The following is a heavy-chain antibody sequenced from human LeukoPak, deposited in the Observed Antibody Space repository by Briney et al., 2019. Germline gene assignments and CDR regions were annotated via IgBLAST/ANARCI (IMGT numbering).Heavy chain of an antibody. Sequence: GGSLRLSCTASGFTFSSYDMHWVRQGTGKGLEWVSAIGTAGDTYYGGSVTGRFTISRENAKNSLYLQMNSLRAGDTAVYYCARVAAAGKGFAHWGQGTLVTVSS. J-gene: IGHJ4*02. V-gene: IGHV3-13*01. CDR2: IGTAGDT. CDR3: ARVAAAGKGFAH. D-gene: IGHD6-13*01. CDR1: GFTFSSYD.